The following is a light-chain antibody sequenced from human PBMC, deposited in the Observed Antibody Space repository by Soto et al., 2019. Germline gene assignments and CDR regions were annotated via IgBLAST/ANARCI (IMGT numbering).Light chain of an antibody. J-gene: IGKJ2*01. Sequence: IVLTQSPGTLSLSPGERATLSCRASQTVSGSYLAWYQHKPGQAPRLLIHGESTRATGIPDRFSGSGSGTDFTLTISRLEPEDFVVYYCQHHGNSAYTFGQGTKVDIK. CDR2: GES. CDR1: QTVSGSY. V-gene: IGKV3-20*01. CDR3: QHHGNSAYT.